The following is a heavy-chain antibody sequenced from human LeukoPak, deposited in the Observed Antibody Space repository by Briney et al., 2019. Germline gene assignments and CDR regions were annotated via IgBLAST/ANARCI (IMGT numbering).Heavy chain of an antibody. V-gene: IGHV3-23*01. J-gene: IGHJ5*02. D-gene: IGHD2-15*01. CDR2: MSVSSGDT. CDR3: VRDNGRSPGYWLDR. Sequence: HPGGSLRLSCAASVFTFSLHAMIWVRQAPGKGLEWVAAMSVSSGDTYHTDSVRGRFTISRDNSKNTVYLQMNSLRAEDTALYHCVRDNGRSPGYWLDRWGHGTLVTVSS. CDR1: VFTFSLHA.